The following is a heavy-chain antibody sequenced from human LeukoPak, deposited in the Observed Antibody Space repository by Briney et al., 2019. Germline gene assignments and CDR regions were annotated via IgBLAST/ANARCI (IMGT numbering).Heavy chain of an antibody. J-gene: IGHJ3*02. CDR2: IYYSGST. V-gene: IGHV4-30-4*08. CDR3: ARVSSSFDAFDI. CDR1: GGSISSGGYY. Sequence: SQTLSLTCTVSGGSISSGGYYWSWIRQHPGKDLEWIGYIYYSGSTYYNPSLKSRVTISVDTSKNQFSLRLNSVTAADTAVYYCARVSSSFDAFDIWGQGTMVTVSS.